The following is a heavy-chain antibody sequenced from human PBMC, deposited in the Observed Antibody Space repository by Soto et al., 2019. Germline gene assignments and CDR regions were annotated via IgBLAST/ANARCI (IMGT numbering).Heavy chain of an antibody. CDR3: ARDNWNYGQYYYYGMDV. J-gene: IGHJ6*02. CDR1: GGTFSSYA. V-gene: IGHV1-69*13. Sequence: SVKVSCKASGGTFSSYAISWVRQAPGQGLEWMGGIIPIFGTANYAQKFQGRVTITADESTSTAYMELSSLRSEDTAVYYCARDNWNYGQYYYYGMDVWGQGTTVTVSS. CDR2: IIPIFGTA. D-gene: IGHD1-7*01.